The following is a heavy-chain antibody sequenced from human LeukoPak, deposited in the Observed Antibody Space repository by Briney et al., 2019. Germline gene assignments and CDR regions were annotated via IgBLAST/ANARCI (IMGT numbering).Heavy chain of an antibody. V-gene: IGHV3-9*01. CDR2: INWNSGSI. CDR3: AKDMSYGSGSRFDY. J-gene: IGHJ4*02. Sequence: PGGSLRLSCAASGFSFDDYAMHWVRQAPGKGLEWVSGINWNSGSIDYADSVKGRFTIPRDNAKNSLYLQMNSLRAEDTALYYCAKDMSYGSGSRFDYWGQGTLVTVSS. D-gene: IGHD3-10*01. CDR1: GFSFDDYA.